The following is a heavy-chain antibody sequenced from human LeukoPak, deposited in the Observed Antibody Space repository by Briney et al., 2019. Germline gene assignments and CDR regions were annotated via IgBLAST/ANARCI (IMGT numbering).Heavy chain of an antibody. V-gene: IGHV4-4*02. CDR1: GGSISRSNW. CDR3: AREVDDSANWFDP. CDR2: IYHSGST. Sequence: SQTLSLTCAVSGGSISRSNWWSTVRQPPGKGLERLGEIYHSGSTNFNPSLKSRVTISVDKYKNQFSLMLSSVTAANTAVYYCAREVDDSANWFDPWGQGTLVTVSS. J-gene: IGHJ5*02. D-gene: IGHD2-15*01.